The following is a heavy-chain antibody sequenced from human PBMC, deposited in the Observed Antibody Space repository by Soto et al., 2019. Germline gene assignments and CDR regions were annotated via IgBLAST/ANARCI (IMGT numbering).Heavy chain of an antibody. D-gene: IGHD4-17*01. CDR1: GGSISGINW. Sequence: SETLSLTCAVSGGSISGINWWSWVRQPPGKGLEWIGEIYHSGSTNYNPSLKSRVTISVDKSKNQFSLKLSSVTAADTAVYYCARDWSDDYGGNFEYWGQGTQVTVSS. V-gene: IGHV4-4*02. CDR2: IYHSGST. J-gene: IGHJ4*02. CDR3: ARDWSDDYGGNFEY.